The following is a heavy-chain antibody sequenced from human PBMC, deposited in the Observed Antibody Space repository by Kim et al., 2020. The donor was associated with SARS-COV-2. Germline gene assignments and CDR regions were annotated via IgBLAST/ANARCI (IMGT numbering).Heavy chain of an antibody. CDR3: ASILAYCGGDCYVDY. CDR2: IYYSGST. J-gene: IGHJ4*02. D-gene: IGHD2-21*01. Sequence: SETLSLTCTVSGGSISSGDYYWSWIRQPPGKGLEWIGYIYYSGSTYYNPSLKSRVTISVDTSKNQFSLKLSSVTAADTAVYYCASILAYCGGDCYVDYWGQGTLVTVSS. CDR1: GGSISSGDYY. V-gene: IGHV4-30-4*01.